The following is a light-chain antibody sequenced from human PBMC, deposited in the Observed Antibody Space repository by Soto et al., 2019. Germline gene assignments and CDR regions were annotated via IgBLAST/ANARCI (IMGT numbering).Light chain of an antibody. CDR3: TSYTSSSTLEV. V-gene: IGLV2-14*01. CDR1: SSDVGGYNY. J-gene: IGLJ2*01. Sequence: QSVLTQPASVSGSPGQSITISCTGTSSDVGGYNYVSWYQQHPGKVPKLMIYDVSYRPSGVSNRFSGSKSGNTASLTISGLQAEDEADYYCTSYTSSSTLEVFGGGTKLTVL. CDR2: DVS.